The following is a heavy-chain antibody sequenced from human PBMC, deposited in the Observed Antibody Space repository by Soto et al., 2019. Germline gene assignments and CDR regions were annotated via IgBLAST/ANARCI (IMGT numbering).Heavy chain of an antibody. Sequence: SLRLSCAASGFTFSSYGMHWVRQAPGKGLEWVSYISSSSSTIYYADSVKGRFTISRDNAKNSLYLQMNSLRAADTAVYYCARVLLVRGTADYYYGMDVWGQGTTVTVSS. J-gene: IGHJ6*02. CDR2: ISSSSSTI. V-gene: IGHV3-48*01. CDR1: GFTFSSYG. D-gene: IGHD3-10*01. CDR3: ARVLLVRGTADYYYGMDV.